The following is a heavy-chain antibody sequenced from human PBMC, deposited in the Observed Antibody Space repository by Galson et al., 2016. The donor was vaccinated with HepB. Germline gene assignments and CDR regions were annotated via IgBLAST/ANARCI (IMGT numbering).Heavy chain of an antibody. D-gene: IGHD5-18*01. CDR3: ARDPLGYSYALVRYFDY. J-gene: IGHJ4*02. V-gene: IGHV3-48*02. CDR2: IGSSPGTV. Sequence: SLRLSCAASGFTFTSYSMNWVRQVPGTGLEWVSYIGSSPGTVYYADSVKGRFTISRDNAKNLLYLQMNSLRDEDTAVYYCARDPLGYSYALVRYFDYWGQGTLVTVSS. CDR1: GFTFTSYS.